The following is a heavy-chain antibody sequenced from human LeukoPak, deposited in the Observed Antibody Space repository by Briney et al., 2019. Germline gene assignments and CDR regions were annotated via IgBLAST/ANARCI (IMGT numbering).Heavy chain of an antibody. CDR1: GFTFSSYS. V-gene: IGHV3-48*01. Sequence: GGSLRLSCAASGFTFSSYSMNWVRQAPGKGLEWVSYISSSRSTIFYADSVKGRFTISRDNAKNSLYLQMNSLRAEDTAVYYCAREYCSSTSCLYDYWGKGTLVTVSS. CDR3: AREYCSSTSCLYDY. CDR2: ISSSRSTI. J-gene: IGHJ4*02. D-gene: IGHD2-2*01.